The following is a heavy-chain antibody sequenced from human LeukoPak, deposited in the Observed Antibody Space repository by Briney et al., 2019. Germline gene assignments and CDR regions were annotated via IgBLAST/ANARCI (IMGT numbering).Heavy chain of an antibody. CDR2: ISHYSGNT. Sequence: ASVKVSCKASGYTFTSYGISWVRQAPGQGLEWMGWISHYSGNTNYAQKLQGRVTMTTDTSTSTAYMELRSLRSDDTAVYYCARDGTWGRYYYDSTGYDYYFDYWGQGTLVTVSS. D-gene: IGHD3-22*01. V-gene: IGHV1-18*01. CDR1: GYTFTSYG. J-gene: IGHJ4*02. CDR3: ARDGTWGRYYYDSTGYDYYFDY.